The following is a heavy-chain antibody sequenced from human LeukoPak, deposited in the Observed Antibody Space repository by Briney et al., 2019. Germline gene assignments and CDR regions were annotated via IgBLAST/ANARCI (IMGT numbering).Heavy chain of an antibody. CDR1: GGSISSGDYY. Sequence: SETLSLTCTVSGGSISSGDYYWSWIRQPPGKGLEWIGYIYYSGSTYYNPSLKSRVTISVDTSKNQFSLKLSSVTAADTAVYYCARVVWFGESWGNFDYWGQGTLVTVSS. J-gene: IGHJ4*02. CDR3: ARVVWFGESWGNFDY. D-gene: IGHD3-10*01. V-gene: IGHV4-30-4*01. CDR2: IYYSGST.